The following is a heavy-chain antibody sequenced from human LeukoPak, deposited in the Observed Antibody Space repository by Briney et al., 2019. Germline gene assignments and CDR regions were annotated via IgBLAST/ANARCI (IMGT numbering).Heavy chain of an antibody. CDR2: ISSSGSTI. D-gene: IGHD3-22*01. CDR1: GFTFSGYE. Sequence: GGSLRLSCAASGFTFSGYEMNWVRQAPGKGLEWVSYISSSGSTIYYADSVKGRFTISRDNAKNSLYLQMNSLRAEDTAVYYCARESDSSEGYFDYWGQGTLVTVSS. V-gene: IGHV3-48*03. J-gene: IGHJ4*02. CDR3: ARESDSSEGYFDY.